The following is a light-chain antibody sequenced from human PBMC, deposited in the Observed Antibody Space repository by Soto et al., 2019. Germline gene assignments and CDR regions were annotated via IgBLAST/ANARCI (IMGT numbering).Light chain of an antibody. CDR1: QSVSSN. CDR3: QQYNNWPLT. Sequence: EIVLKQSPATLSLSPGERATLHCRASQSVSSNLAWYQQKPGQAPRLLIYGASTRATGIPARFSGSGSGTEFTLTISSLQSEDFAVYYCQQYNNWPLTFGGGTKVDIK. J-gene: IGKJ4*01. CDR2: GAS. V-gene: IGKV3-15*01.